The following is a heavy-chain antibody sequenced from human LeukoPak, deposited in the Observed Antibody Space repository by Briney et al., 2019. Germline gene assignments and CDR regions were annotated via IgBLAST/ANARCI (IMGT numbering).Heavy chain of an antibody. Sequence: LGESLKISCKGSGYSFTSYWIGWVRLMPGKGLEWMGIIYPGDSDTRYSPSFQGQVTISADKSISTAYLQWSSLKASDTAMYYCATNFWSGYYIFDYWGQGTLVTVSS. CDR1: GYSFTSYW. CDR3: ATNFWSGYYIFDY. J-gene: IGHJ4*02. CDR2: IYPGDSDT. V-gene: IGHV5-51*01. D-gene: IGHD3-3*01.